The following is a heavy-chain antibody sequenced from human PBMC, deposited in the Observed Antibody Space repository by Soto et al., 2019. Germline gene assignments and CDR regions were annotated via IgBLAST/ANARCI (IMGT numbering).Heavy chain of an antibody. CDR1: GFTFRSYS. V-gene: IGHV3-21*01. D-gene: IGHD2-8*02. Sequence: GWSLRLSCAASGFTFRSYSMNWVRQAPGKGLEWVSSISTTGNYIYYPDSVKGRFTISRDNAKNSLYLEMNSLRADDTAVYYCARHAVLGGRDYYYGMDVWGQGTTVTVSS. J-gene: IGHJ6*02. CDR2: ISTTGNYI. CDR3: ARHAVLGGRDYYYGMDV.